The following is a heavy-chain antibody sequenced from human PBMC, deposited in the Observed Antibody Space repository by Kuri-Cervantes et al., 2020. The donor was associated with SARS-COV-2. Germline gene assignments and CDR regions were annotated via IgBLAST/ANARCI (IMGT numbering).Heavy chain of an antibody. CDR2: ISPSGGST. J-gene: IGHJ4*02. Sequence: ASVKVSCKASGYTFTSYYMHWVRQAPGQGLEWMGIISPSGGSTSYAQKFQGRVTMTRDTSTSTVYMELSSLRSEDTAVYYCARDTPGIFPGIAAAHAASLAYWGQGTLVTVSS. D-gene: IGHD6-13*01. CDR3: ARDTPGIFPGIAAAHAASLAY. CDR1: GYTFTSYY. V-gene: IGHV1-46*01.